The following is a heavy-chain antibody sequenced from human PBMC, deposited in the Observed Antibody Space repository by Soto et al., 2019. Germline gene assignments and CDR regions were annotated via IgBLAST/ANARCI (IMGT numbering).Heavy chain of an antibody. D-gene: IGHD6-19*01. V-gene: IGHV4-34*02. CDR2: ISDGGTT. CDR1: GGSLSGYW. Sequence: QVQLQQWGAGLLKPSETLSLTCAVYGGSLSGYWWSWIRQPPGKGLEWIGEISDGGTTNYNPSLKSRVTILLDMSKNQYSVRLCSVTAADTAVYYCARIREQWLAFDAFEIWGQGTMVTVSS. J-gene: IGHJ3*02. CDR3: ARIREQWLAFDAFEI.